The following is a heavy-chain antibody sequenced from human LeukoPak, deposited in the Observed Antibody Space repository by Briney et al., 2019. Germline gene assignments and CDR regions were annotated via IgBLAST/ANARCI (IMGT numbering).Heavy chain of an antibody. V-gene: IGHV3-21*01. CDR3: ARDNGDYVWGSYRPGYGMDV. D-gene: IGHD3-16*02. Sequence: GGSLRLSCAASGFTFSSFSMNWVRQAPGKGLEWVSSISSSTYIYYADTVKGRFTISRDNAKNSLYLQMNSLRAEDTAVYYCARDNGDYVWGSYRPGYGMDVWGQGTTVTVSS. CDR1: GFTFSSFS. CDR2: ISSSTYI. J-gene: IGHJ6*02.